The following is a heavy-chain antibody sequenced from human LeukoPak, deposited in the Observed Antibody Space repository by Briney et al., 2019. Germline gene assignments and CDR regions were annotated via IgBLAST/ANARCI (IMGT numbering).Heavy chain of an antibody. CDR2: IKQDGSEK. CDR3: ARRYFDY. CDR1: RFMFSDYI. V-gene: IGHV3-7*03. Sequence: QSGGSLRLSCVASRFMFSDYIMNWVRQAPGKGLEWVANIKQDGSEKYYADSVKGRFIISRDNAKNALYLQMSSLRAEDTAIYYCARRYFDYWGQGTLVNVSS. J-gene: IGHJ4*02.